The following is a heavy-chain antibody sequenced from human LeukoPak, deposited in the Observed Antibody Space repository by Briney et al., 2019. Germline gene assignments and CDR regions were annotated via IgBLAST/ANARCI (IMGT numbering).Heavy chain of an antibody. Sequence: SETLSLTCAVYGGSFSGYYWNWIRQPPGKGLEWIGEINHSGSTNYNPSLKSRVTISVDTSKNQFSLKLSSVTAADTAVYYCARIITVPYFDCWGQGTLVTVSS. CDR3: ARIITVPYFDC. D-gene: IGHD4-17*01. J-gene: IGHJ4*02. CDR1: GGSFSGYY. V-gene: IGHV4-34*01. CDR2: INHSGST.